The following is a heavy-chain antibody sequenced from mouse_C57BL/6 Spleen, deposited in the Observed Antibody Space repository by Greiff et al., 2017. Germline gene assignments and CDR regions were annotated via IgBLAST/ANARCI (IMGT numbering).Heavy chain of an antibody. V-gene: IGHV1-69*01. Sequence: QVQLQQPGAELVMPGASVKLSCKASGYTLTSYWMHWVKQRPGQGLEWIGEIDPSDSYTNYNQKFKGKSTLTVDKSSSTAYMQLSSLTSEDSAVYYCARSPQNYFDYWGQGTTLTVSS. CDR2: IDPSDSYT. CDR3: ARSPQNYFDY. J-gene: IGHJ2*01. CDR1: GYTLTSYW.